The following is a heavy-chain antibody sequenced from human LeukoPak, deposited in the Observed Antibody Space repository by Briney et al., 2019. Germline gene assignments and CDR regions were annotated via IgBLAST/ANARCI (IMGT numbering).Heavy chain of an antibody. V-gene: IGHV4-59*01. D-gene: IGHD3-22*01. CDR2: IYYSGST. J-gene: IGHJ4*02. CDR1: GGSISNYY. CDR3: ARDWDSSGYYDY. Sequence: SETLSLTCTVSGGSISNYYWSWIRQPPGKGLGWIGYIYYSGSTNYNPSLKSRVTISVDTSKNQFSLKLSSVTAADTAVHYCARDWDSSGYYDYWGQGTLVTVSS.